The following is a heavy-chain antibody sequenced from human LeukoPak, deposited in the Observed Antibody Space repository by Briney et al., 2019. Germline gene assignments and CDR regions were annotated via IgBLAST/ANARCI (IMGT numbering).Heavy chain of an antibody. Sequence: GGSLRLSCAAFGFTFSTYDMHWVRQAPGKGLEWVAFIRYDASNKFYADSVKGRFTISRDNSQNTLYLQMNSLRAEDTAVYYCAKDFGPIVVVPAAIPDYWGQGTLVTVSS. V-gene: IGHV3-30*02. CDR3: AKDFGPIVVVPAAIPDY. CDR1: GFTFSTYD. CDR2: IRYDASNK. J-gene: IGHJ4*02. D-gene: IGHD2-2*02.